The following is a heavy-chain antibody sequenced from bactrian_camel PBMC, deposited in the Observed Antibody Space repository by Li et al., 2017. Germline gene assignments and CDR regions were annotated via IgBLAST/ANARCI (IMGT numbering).Heavy chain of an antibody. CDR3: AADVDPCVVVSDTFIKIGY. D-gene: IGHD2*01. CDR2: IAAGSGNT. V-gene: IGHV3S1*01. Sequence: QVQLVESGGGSVQAGGSLRLSCAASGYTYNRNCMAWFRQAPGKEREGVARIAAGSGNTYYADSVKGRFTLFRDNSKNTLYLQMNALSPEDTAMYYCAADVDPCVVVSDTFIKIGYWSQGTQVTVS. CDR1: GYTYNRNC. J-gene: IGHJ6*01.